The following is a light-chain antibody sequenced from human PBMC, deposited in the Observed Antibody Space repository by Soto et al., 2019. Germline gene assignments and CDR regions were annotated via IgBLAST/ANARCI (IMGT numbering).Light chain of an antibody. V-gene: IGKV2-28*01. CDR2: LGS. Sequence: DIVMTQSPLSLPVPPGEPASISCRSSQSLLHSNGYNYLDWYLQKPGQSPQLLIYLGSNRASGVPDRFSGSGSGTDFTLKISRVEAEDVGVYYCMQALQTGWTFGQGTKVEIK. CDR1: QSLLHSNGYNY. J-gene: IGKJ1*01. CDR3: MQALQTGWT.